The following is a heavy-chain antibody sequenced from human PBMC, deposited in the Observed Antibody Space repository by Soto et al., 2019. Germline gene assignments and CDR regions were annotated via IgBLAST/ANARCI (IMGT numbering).Heavy chain of an antibody. Sequence: QVQLVQSGAEVKKPGASVKVSCKASGYTFTSYYMHWVRQAPGQGLEWMGIINPSGGSTSYAQKFQGRVTMTRDTSTSTVYMELSSLRSEDTAVYYCARDQGIVATIDYYYGMDVWGQGTTVTVSS. CDR2: INPSGGST. CDR3: ARDQGIVATIDYYYGMDV. V-gene: IGHV1-46*01. J-gene: IGHJ6*02. CDR1: GYTFTSYY. D-gene: IGHD5-12*01.